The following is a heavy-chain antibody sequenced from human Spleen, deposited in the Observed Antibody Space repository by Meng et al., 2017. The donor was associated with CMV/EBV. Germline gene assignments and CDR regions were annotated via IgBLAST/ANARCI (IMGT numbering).Heavy chain of an antibody. D-gene: IGHD3-16*01. CDR2: ISGSGGST. Sequence: GESLKISCAASGFTFRDYYMSWIRQAPGKGLEWVSAISGSGGSTYYADSVKGRFTISRDNSKNTLYLQMNSLRAEDTAVYYCAKRGGRTAFDIWGQGTMVTVSS. J-gene: IGHJ3*02. CDR1: GFTFRDYY. V-gene: IGHV3-23*01. CDR3: AKRGGRTAFDI.